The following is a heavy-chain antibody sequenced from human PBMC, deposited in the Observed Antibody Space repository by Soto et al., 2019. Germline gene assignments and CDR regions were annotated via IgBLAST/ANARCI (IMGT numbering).Heavy chain of an antibody. V-gene: IGHV4-59*01. CDR2: IYYSGST. CDR1: GGSISSYY. J-gene: IGHJ4*02. Sequence: PSETLSLTCTVSGGSISSYYWSWIRQPPGKGLEWIGYIYYSGSTNYNPSLKSRVTISVDTSKNQFSLKLSSVTAADTAVYYCARIKSDILTGYSHDYWGQGTLVTVSS. D-gene: IGHD3-9*01. CDR3: ARIKSDILTGYSHDY.